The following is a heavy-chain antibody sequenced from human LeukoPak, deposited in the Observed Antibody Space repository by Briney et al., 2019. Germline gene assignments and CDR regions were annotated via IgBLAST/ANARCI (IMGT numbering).Heavy chain of an antibody. CDR1: GGTFSSYA. CDR3: ARSSITGTFYYYYGMDV. J-gene: IGHJ6*02. D-gene: IGHD1-7*01. V-gene: IGHV1-69*04. CDR2: IIPILGIA. Sequence: GASVKVSCKASGGTFSSYAISWVRQAPGQGLEWMGRIIPILGIANYAQKFQGRVTITADKSTSTAYMELSSLRSEDTAVYYCARSSITGTFYYYYGMDVWVQGTTVTVSS.